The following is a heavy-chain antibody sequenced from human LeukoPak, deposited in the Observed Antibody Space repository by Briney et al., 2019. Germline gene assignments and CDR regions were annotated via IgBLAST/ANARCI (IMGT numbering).Heavy chain of an antibody. CDR2: ISGSGGST. V-gene: IGHV3-23*01. Sequence: PGGTPRLSCAASLFTSCSYAMSSGREAPGKGLEWGSAISGSGGSTYYADTVKGPFTVSRDNSKTTLYLQMSSVRAEDTAVYYCAKNGGVNCSGGTCYVNYWGQGTLVTVSS. D-gene: IGHD2-15*01. CDR1: LFTSCSYA. J-gene: IGHJ4*02. CDR3: AKNGGVNCSGGTCYVNY.